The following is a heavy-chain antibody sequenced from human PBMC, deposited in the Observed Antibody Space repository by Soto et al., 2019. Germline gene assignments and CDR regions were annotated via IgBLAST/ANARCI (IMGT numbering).Heavy chain of an antibody. CDR1: GFTFSTYA. V-gene: IGHV3-74*03. J-gene: IGHJ4*02. D-gene: IGHD1-1*01. Sequence: EVQLLESGGGLVQPGGSLRLSCAASGFTFSTYAMSWVRQAPGKGLEWVSRISSDGSSTTYADSVKGRFTISRDNAKNMLYLQMNSLRAEDTAVYYCATAGTGTFTYWGQGTLATVSS. CDR2: ISSDGSST. CDR3: ATAGTGTFTY.